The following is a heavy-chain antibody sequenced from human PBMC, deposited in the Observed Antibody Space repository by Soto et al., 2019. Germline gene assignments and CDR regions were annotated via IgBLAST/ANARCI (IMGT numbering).Heavy chain of an antibody. J-gene: IGHJ4*02. CDR3: ARDGVSSTDYTWNYGTYFDY. D-gene: IGHD1-1*01. Sequence: PGGSLRLSCAASGFTFTNAWMRWVRQAPGEGLEWVAVISYDGNNKFYADSVKGRFTISRDSSSQTLYLQMNSLRPDDTAMYYCARDGVSSTDYTWNYGTYFDYWGPGALVTVSS. CDR2: ISYDGNNK. CDR1: GFTFTNAW. V-gene: IGHV3-30*03.